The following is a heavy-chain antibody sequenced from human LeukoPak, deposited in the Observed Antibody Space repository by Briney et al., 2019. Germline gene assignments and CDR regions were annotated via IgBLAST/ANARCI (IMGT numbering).Heavy chain of an antibody. D-gene: IGHD6-13*01. CDR1: GFTFDDYA. CDR2: ISWNSGSI. J-gene: IGHJ4*02. Sequence: GGSLRLSCAASGFTFDDYAMHWVRQAPGKGLEWVSGISWNSGSIGYADSVKGRFTISRDNAENSLYLQMNSLRAEDTALYYCAKESAAGPFDYWGQGTLVTVSS. CDR3: AKESAAGPFDY. V-gene: IGHV3-9*01.